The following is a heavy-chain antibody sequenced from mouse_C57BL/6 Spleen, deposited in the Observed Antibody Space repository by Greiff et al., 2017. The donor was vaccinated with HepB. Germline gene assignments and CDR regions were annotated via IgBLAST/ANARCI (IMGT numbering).Heavy chain of an antibody. CDR1: GYTFTDYE. V-gene: IGHV1-15*01. CDR3: TRSYYGSSFPYAMDY. J-gene: IGHJ4*01. CDR2: IDPETGGT. Sequence: VKLQESGAELVRPGASVTLSCKASGYTFTDYEMHWVKQTPVHGLEWIGAIDPETGGTAYNQKFKGKAILTADKSSSTAYMELRSLTSEDSAVYYCTRSYYGSSFPYAMDYWGQGTSVTVSS. D-gene: IGHD1-1*01.